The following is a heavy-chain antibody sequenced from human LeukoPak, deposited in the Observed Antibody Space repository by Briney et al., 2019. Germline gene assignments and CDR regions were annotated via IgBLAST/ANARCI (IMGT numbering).Heavy chain of an antibody. V-gene: IGHV4-59*01. J-gene: IGHJ5*02. CDR1: GDSITTYH. Sequence: SETLSLTCTVSGDSITTYHWSWIRQRPGKGLEYIGHIHHSGISISNPSLESRVSISVDTSKNQFSLKVSSVTAADTAVYYCARKFDYFDRSGYDYGDWFDPWGQGTLVTVSS. CDR3: ARKFDYFDRSGYDYGDWFDP. D-gene: IGHD3-22*01. CDR2: IHHSGIS.